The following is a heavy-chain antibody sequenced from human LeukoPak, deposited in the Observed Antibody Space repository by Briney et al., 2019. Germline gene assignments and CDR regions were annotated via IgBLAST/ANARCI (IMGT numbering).Heavy chain of an antibody. CDR2: IGGESEK. CDR1: GFTFSSYW. D-gene: IGHD3-22*01. J-gene: IGHJ4*02. V-gene: IGHV3-7*01. Sequence: GGSLRLSCAASGFTFSSYWMSWVRQAPGKGLECVANIGGESEKRYVDSVKGRFTISRDNAKNSLYLQMNSLRVEDTAIYYCARDYLDSSGAHYDYWGQGTLVTVSS. CDR3: ARDYLDSSGAHYDY.